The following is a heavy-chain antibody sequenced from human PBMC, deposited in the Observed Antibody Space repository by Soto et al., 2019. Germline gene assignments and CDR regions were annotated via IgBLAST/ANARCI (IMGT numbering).Heavy chain of an antibody. J-gene: IGHJ6*02. D-gene: IGHD3-3*01. Sequence: SETLSLTCAVYGGSFSGYYWSWIRQPPGKGLEWIGEINHSGSTNYNPSLKSRVTISVDTSKNQFSLKLSSVTAADTAVYYCARGVTIFGVDISYYYGMDVWGQGTTVTVSS. CDR3: ARGVTIFGVDISYYYGMDV. CDR2: INHSGST. CDR1: GGSFSGYY. V-gene: IGHV4-34*01.